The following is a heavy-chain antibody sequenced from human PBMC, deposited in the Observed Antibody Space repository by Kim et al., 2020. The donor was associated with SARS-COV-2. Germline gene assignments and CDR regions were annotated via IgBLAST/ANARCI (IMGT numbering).Heavy chain of an antibody. CDR3: ARDYPYGDYAFDI. D-gene: IGHD4-17*01. J-gene: IGHJ3*02. Sequence: YYHPALKSRVTISIDTSKNHFSLKLRSVTAADTAVYFCARDYPYGDYAFDIWGQGTMVLVSS. V-gene: IGHV4-39*02.